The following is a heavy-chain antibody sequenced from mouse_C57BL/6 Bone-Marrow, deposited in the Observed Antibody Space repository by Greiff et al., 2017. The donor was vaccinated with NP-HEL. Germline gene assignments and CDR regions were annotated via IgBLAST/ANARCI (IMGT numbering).Heavy chain of an antibody. Sequence: VPLLQPGSALVQPGASVKLSCTASGFTFTSYWMHWVQQRPGHGLEWIGPINPSNGGTTYNETFKGKATLTVDKSSSTADRQLSSLTTEDSAGYYGARPRYYGNVGWYFDVWGTGTTVTVSS. CDR1: GFTFTSYW. CDR3: ARPRYYGNVGWYFDV. J-gene: IGHJ1*03. D-gene: IGHD2-1*01. CDR2: INPSNGGT. V-gene: IGHV1-53*01.